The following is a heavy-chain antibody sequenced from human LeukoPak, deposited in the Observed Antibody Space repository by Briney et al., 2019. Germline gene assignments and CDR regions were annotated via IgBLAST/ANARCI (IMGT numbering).Heavy chain of an antibody. Sequence: TSETLSLTCTVSGASIRANHHYWAWVRQPPGKGLEWIGTIFSSGTAYYNPSLRTRVSISVDTSKNEFSLRLSAVTAADTGLYYCARIIRTAGYYSNPKSGSFDLWGQGILVTVSS. D-gene: IGHD3-22*01. CDR3: ARIIRTAGYYSNPKSGSFDL. V-gene: IGHV4-39*01. CDR2: IFSSGTA. J-gene: IGHJ5*02. CDR1: GASIRANHHY.